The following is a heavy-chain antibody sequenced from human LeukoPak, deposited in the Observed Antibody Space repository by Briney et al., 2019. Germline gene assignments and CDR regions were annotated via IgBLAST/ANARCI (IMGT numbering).Heavy chain of an antibody. J-gene: IGHJ4*02. CDR2: INEDGSST. Sequence: GGSLRLSCAASGFTFSSYGMHWVRQAPGKGLVWVSRINEDGSSTNYADSVKGRSTIFRDNAKNTLYLQMNSLRAEDTAVYYCVRDLGGRSGHWGQGTLVTVSS. D-gene: IGHD1-26*01. CDR1: GFTFSSYG. CDR3: VRDLGGRSGH. V-gene: IGHV3-74*01.